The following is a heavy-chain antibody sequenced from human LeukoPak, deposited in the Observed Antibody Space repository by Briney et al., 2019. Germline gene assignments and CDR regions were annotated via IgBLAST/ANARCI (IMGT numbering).Heavy chain of an antibody. Sequence: QPGGSLRLSCAASGFTFSSYAMSWVRQAPGKGLEWAAAISGSGGSTYYADSVKGRFTISRDNFKNTLYLQMNSLRAEDTAVYYCAKEVIVGVSFDYWGQGTLVTVSS. V-gene: IGHV3-23*01. CDR1: GFTFSSYA. J-gene: IGHJ4*02. D-gene: IGHD1-26*01. CDR3: AKEVIVGVSFDY. CDR2: ISGSGGST.